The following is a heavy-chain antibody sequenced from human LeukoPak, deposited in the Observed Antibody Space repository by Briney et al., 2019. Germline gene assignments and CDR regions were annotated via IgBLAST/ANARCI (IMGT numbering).Heavy chain of an antibody. Sequence: PSETLSLTCTVSGGSISSYYWSWIRQPPGKGLEWIGYIYYSGSTNYNPSLKSRVTISVDTSKNQFSLKLSSVTAADTAVYYCARSPQSLWFGANWFDPWGQGTLVTVSS. CDR2: IYYSGST. D-gene: IGHD3-10*01. CDR3: ARSPQSLWFGANWFDP. V-gene: IGHV4-59*01. J-gene: IGHJ5*02. CDR1: GGSISSYY.